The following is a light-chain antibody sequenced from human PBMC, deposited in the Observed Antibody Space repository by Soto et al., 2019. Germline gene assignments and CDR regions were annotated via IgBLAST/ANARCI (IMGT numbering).Light chain of an antibody. CDR2: CAS. CDR3: QQYGSSRT. Sequence: EIVLTQSPGTLSLSPGERASLSCRASQSLTSTYLARYQQKPGQAPRLLFYCASSRATGIPDRFSGSGSGTDFTLTISRLEPEDFAVCYCQQYGSSRTFGQRTKLEIK. CDR1: QSLTSTY. J-gene: IGKJ2*01. V-gene: IGKV3-20*01.